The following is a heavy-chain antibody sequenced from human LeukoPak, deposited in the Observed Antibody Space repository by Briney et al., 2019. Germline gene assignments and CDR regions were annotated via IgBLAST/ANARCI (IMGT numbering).Heavy chain of an antibody. V-gene: IGHV3-23*01. CDR2: ISDNGGST. Sequence: GGSLRLSCAASGCTISTYAMSWVRQAPGKGLEWVSTISDNGGSTYYADSVKGRFTISRDNSKNTLYLQMNSLRAEDTAVYYCAKPPPDSSSWLFDYWGQGALVTVSS. CDR1: GCTISTYA. J-gene: IGHJ4*02. D-gene: IGHD6-13*01. CDR3: AKPPPDSSSWLFDY.